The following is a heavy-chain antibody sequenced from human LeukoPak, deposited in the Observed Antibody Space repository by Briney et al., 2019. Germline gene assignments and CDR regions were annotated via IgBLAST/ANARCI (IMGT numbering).Heavy chain of an antibody. D-gene: IGHD3-9*01. Sequence: PGGSLRLSCAASGFTFTTYALHWVRQAPGKGLEWVALISSDGTNKYYADSVKGRFTISRDNYQDTVFLQMNSLRAEDTAVYYCAGRYLGGGFDYWGQGTLVTVSS. CDR1: GFTFTTYA. CDR3: AGRYLGGGFDY. J-gene: IGHJ4*02. CDR2: ISSDGTNK. V-gene: IGHV3-30*04.